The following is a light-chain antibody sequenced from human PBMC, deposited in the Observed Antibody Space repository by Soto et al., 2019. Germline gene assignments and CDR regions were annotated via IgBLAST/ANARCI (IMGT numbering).Light chain of an antibody. CDR3: SSYAGSNAYV. CDR2: EVS. V-gene: IGLV2-8*01. Sequence: QSVLTQPASVSGSPGQSITISCTGTNVDVGGYNYVSWYQHHPGKAPKLLIYEVSKRPSGVPDRFSGSKSGNTASLTVSGLQAEDEADYYCSSYAGSNAYVFGTGTKV. J-gene: IGLJ1*01. CDR1: NVDVGGYNY.